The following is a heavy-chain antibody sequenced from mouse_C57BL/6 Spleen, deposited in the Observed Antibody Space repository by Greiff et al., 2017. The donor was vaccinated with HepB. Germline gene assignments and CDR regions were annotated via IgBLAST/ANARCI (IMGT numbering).Heavy chain of an antibody. V-gene: IGHV1-50*01. CDR2: IDPSDSYT. CDR3: ERYYGSSYWYYDV. CDR1: GYTFTSYW. D-gene: IGHD1-1*01. Sequence: QVQLQQPGAELVKPGASVKLSCKASGYTFTSYWMQWVKQRPGQGLEWIGEIDPSDSYTNYNQKFKGKATLTVDTSSSTAYMQLSRLTSEDSAVYYCERYYGSSYWYYDVWGTGTTVTVSS. J-gene: IGHJ1*03.